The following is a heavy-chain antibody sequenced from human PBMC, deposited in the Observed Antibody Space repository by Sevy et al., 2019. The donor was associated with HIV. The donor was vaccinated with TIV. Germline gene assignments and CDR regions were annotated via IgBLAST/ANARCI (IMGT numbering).Heavy chain of an antibody. V-gene: IGHV3-49*03. Sequence: GGSLRLSCTASGFTFGDYAMSWFRQAPGKGLEWVGFIRSKAYGGTTEYAASVKGRFTISRDDSKSIAYLQMNSLKTEDTAVYYCTRGRARITIFGVVILDAFDIWGQGTMVTVSS. CDR3: TRGRARITIFGVVILDAFDI. CDR2: IRSKAYGGTT. D-gene: IGHD3-3*01. J-gene: IGHJ3*02. CDR1: GFTFGDYA.